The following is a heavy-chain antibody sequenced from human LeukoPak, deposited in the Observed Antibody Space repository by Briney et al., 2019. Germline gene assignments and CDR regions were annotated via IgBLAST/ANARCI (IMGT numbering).Heavy chain of an antibody. D-gene: IGHD3-10*01. Sequence: SETLSLTCTVSGGSISSYYWSWIRQPAGKGLEWIGRIYISGSTNYNPSLKSRVTMSVDTSKNQFSLKLSSVTAADTAVYYCARDSYYGGSGPFDYWGQGTLVTVSS. J-gene: IGHJ4*02. V-gene: IGHV4-4*07. CDR1: GGSISSYY. CDR3: ARDSYYGGSGPFDY. CDR2: IYISGST.